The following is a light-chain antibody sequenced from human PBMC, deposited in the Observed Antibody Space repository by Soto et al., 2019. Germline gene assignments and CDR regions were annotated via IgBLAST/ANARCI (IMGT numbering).Light chain of an antibody. V-gene: IGKV1-5*03. CDR2: KAS. Sequence: DIQMTQSPSTLSASVGDSVTITCRASQSIGSWLAWYQQKPGKAPKLLIYKASSLESGGPSRFSGSGSGTEFTLTISSLQPDDFASYYCQQYGSDSPWTFGQGTKVEIK. CDR3: QQYGSDSPWT. J-gene: IGKJ1*01. CDR1: QSIGSW.